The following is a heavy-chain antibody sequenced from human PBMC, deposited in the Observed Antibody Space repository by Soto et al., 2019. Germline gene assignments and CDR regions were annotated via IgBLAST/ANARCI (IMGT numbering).Heavy chain of an antibody. Sequence: GGSLRLSCAGSGFTFSHAWMNWVRQAPGKGLEWVGRIKSKTDGGTIDDAAPVKGRFTISRDDSKNTLYLQMNSLKTEDTAVYYCTTGSRPPLGGVGGTPPRLERWGQGILVTVSS. J-gene: IGHJ4*02. CDR1: GFTFSHAW. CDR2: IKSKTDGGTI. CDR3: TTGSRPPLGGVGGTPPRLER. V-gene: IGHV3-15*07. D-gene: IGHD1-26*01.